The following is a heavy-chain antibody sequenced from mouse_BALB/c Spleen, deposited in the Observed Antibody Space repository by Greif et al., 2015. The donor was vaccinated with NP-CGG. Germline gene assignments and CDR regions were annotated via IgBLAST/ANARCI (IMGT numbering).Heavy chain of an antibody. J-gene: IGHJ3*01. CDR1: GYAFSSYW. Sequence: QVQLQQSGAELVRPGSSVKISCKASGYAFSSYWMNWVKQRPGQGLEWIGQIYPGDGDTNYSGKFKGKATLTADKSSSTAYMQLSSLTSEDSAVYFCARGDTTVGFAYWGQGTLVTVSA. D-gene: IGHD1-1*01. V-gene: IGHV1-80*01. CDR2: IYPGDGDT. CDR3: ARGDTTVGFAY.